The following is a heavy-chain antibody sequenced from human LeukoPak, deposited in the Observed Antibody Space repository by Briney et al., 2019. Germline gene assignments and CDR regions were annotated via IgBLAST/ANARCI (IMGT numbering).Heavy chain of an antibody. J-gene: IGHJ4*02. V-gene: IGHV3-23*01. CDR3: AKVSWLGTLPSYHFDS. CDR2: IRGTGTTT. D-gene: IGHD6-19*01. Sequence: AGSLRLSCAASGFTFSDHAMSWVRQAPGKGLEWVSAIRGTGTTTFYAASVKGRFTISRDNSKNTADLQMNSLRAEDTAVYYCAKVSWLGTLPSYHFDSWGQGTQVTVSS. CDR1: GFTFSDHA.